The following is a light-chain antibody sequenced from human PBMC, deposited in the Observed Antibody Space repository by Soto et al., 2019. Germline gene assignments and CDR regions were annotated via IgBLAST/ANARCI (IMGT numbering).Light chain of an antibody. V-gene: IGLV1-44*01. CDR3: AAWDDSLFWV. CDR1: SSNIGDNT. J-gene: IGLJ3*02. CDR2: SNN. Sequence: QSVLTQPPSASGTPGQRVTISCSGGSSNIGDNTVNWYQQLPGTAPKLLIYSNNQRPSGVPDRFSGSKSGTPASLAISGLQSEDEADYYCAAWDDSLFWVFGGGTKLTVL.